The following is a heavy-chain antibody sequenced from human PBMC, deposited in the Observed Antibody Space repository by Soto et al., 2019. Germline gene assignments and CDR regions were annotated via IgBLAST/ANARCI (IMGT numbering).Heavy chain of an antibody. J-gene: IGHJ6*02. V-gene: IGHV3-21*01. CDR1: GFTFSSYS. Sequence: EVQLVESGGGLVKPGGSLRLSCAASGFTFSSYSMNWVRQAPGKGLEWVSSISSSSSYIYYADSVKGRFTISRDNAKNSLYLQMNSLRAEDTAVYYCARGYSSSWSPSYYYYGMDVWGQGTTVTVSS. CDR3: ARGYSSSWSPSYYYYGMDV. D-gene: IGHD6-13*01. CDR2: ISSSSSYI.